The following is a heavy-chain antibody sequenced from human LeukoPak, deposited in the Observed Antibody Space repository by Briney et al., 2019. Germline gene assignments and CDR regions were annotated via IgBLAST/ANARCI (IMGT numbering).Heavy chain of an antibody. Sequence: RTSETLSLTCAVYGGSFSGYYWSWIRQPPGKGLEWIGEINHSGSTNYNPSLKSRVTISVDTSKNQFSLKLSSVTAADTAVYYCASVYSSSPDFDYWGQGTLVTVSS. CDR3: ASVYSSSPDFDY. J-gene: IGHJ4*02. V-gene: IGHV4-34*01. CDR2: INHSGST. CDR1: GGSFSGYY. D-gene: IGHD6-6*01.